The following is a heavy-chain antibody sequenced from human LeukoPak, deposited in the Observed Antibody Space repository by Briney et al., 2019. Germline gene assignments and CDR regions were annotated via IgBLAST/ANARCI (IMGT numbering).Heavy chain of an antibody. CDR3: ARGALDAATPFDS. D-gene: IGHD2-15*01. J-gene: IGHJ5*01. CDR2: ISSSSSYI. V-gene: IGHV3-21*01. CDR1: GFTFSRYV. Sequence: PGGSLRLSCAASGFTFSRYVMTWVRQAPGKGLEWVSSISSSSSYIYYADSLKGRFTISRDNAKKSVYLQMNSLRAEDTAVYYCARGALDAATPFDSWGQGTLVTVSS.